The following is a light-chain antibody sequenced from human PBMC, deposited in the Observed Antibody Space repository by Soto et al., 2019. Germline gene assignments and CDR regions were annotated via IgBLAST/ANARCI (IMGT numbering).Light chain of an antibody. CDR2: GAS. J-gene: IGKJ2*01. Sequence: EIVLTQSPAILPLSRGERATLSCRASQSVNNNFLAWYQQKPGQAPRLLIYGASNRPGGIPDKFSGSGSGTDFTFTIKRLDPEDFAVYYCQQYGRSPYTFAQGTKLEI. V-gene: IGKV3-20*01. CDR3: QQYGRSPYT. CDR1: QSVNNNF.